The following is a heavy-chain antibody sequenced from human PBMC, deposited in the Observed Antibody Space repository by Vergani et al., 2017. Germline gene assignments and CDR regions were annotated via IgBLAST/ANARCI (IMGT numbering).Heavy chain of an antibody. V-gene: IGHV4-61*02. CDR1: GGSISSGSYY. Sequence: QVQLQESGPGLVKPSQTLSLTCTVSGGSISSGSYYWSWIRQPAGKGLEWIGRIYTSGSTNYNPSLKSRVTISVDTSKNQFSLKLSSVTAADTALYYCARVNYYGSGYYYHYMDVWGKGTTVTVSS. D-gene: IGHD3-10*01. J-gene: IGHJ6*03. CDR3: ARVNYYGSGYYYHYMDV. CDR2: IYTSGST.